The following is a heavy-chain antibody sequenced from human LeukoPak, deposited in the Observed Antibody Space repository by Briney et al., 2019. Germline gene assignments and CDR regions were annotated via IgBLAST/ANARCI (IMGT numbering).Heavy chain of an antibody. D-gene: IGHD4-11*01. J-gene: IGHJ4*02. Sequence: WVRQPPGKGLEWIGSIFYSGSTYYNPSLRSRVTISVDTSKNQFSLKVSSVATADTAVYYCARLYSDYNYYFDSWGQGTLVTVSS. CDR2: IFYSGST. CDR3: ARLYSDYNYYFDS. V-gene: IGHV4-39*01.